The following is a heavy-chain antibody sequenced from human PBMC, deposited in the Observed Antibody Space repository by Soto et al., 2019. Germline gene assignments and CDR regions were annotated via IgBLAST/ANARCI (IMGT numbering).Heavy chain of an antibody. V-gene: IGHV1-2*02. CDR1: GYTFTGYY. D-gene: IGHD7-27*01. CDR2: INPKTGGT. Sequence: ASVKVSCKASGYTFTGYYMHWVRQAPGHGLEWVGWINPKTGGTNSGQRFKGRVTMTRDTSISTAYMELSSLTSDDTAIYYCATNPQSRIGLGAFDIWGQGTMVTVS. CDR3: ATNPQSRIGLGAFDI. J-gene: IGHJ3*02.